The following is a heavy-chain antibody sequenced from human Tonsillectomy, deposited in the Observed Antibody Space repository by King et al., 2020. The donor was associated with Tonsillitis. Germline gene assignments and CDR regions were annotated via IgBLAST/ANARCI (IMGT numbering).Heavy chain of an antibody. V-gene: IGHV1-69*06. CDR2: IIPIFGTT. CDR1: GGTFSSYA. CDR3: AREGGLDSTGYYPGDT. D-gene: IGHD3-22*01. J-gene: IGHJ5*02. Sequence: QLVQSGAEVKKPGSSVKVSCRASGGTFSSYAITWVRQAPGQGLEWMGVIIPIFGTTNYAQKFQGRVTITADKSTSTAYMELRSLRSEDTAVYYCAREGGLDSTGYYPGDTWGQGTLVTVSS.